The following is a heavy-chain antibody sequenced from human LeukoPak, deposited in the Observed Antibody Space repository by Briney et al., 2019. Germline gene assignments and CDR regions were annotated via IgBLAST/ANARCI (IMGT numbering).Heavy chain of an antibody. V-gene: IGHV4-38-2*02. J-gene: IGHJ4*02. D-gene: IGHD5-24*01. CDR3: ARGDGYNYGVGFDY. CDR2: ICHSGST. Sequence: SETLSLTCTVSGYSISSGYYWGWIRQPPGKGLEWIGSICHSGSTYYNPSLKSRVTISVGTSKNQFSLKLSSVTAADTAVYYCARGDGYNYGVGFDYWGQGTLVTVSS. CDR1: GYSISSGYY.